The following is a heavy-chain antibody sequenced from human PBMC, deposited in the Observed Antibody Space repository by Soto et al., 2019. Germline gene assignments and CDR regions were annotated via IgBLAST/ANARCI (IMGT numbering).Heavy chain of an antibody. J-gene: IGHJ3*02. CDR1: GYTFTSYG. CDR2: ISAYNGNT. Sequence: AAVKFSCKASGYTFTSYGISWVRQAPGQGLDWMGWISAYNGNTNYAQKLQGRVTMTTDTSTSTAYMELRSLRSDDTAVYYCARDPGGVTMIVVVPQGYAYDIWGQGTMVTVSS. D-gene: IGHD3-22*01. CDR3: ARDPGGVTMIVVVPQGYAYDI. V-gene: IGHV1-18*01.